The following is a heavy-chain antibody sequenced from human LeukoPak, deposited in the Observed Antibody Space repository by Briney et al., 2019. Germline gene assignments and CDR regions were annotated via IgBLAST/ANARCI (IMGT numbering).Heavy chain of an antibody. J-gene: IGHJ3*02. V-gene: IGHV4-4*07. CDR1: GGSISSYY. CDR3: ARDLGYCSGGSCRGAFDI. D-gene: IGHD2-15*01. Sequence: PSETLSLTCTVSGGSISSYYWSWIRQPAGKGLEWIGRIYTSGSTNYNPSLKSRVTMSVDTSKNQFSLKLSSVTAADTAVYYCARDLGYCSGGSCRGAFDIWGQGTTVTVSS. CDR2: IYTSGST.